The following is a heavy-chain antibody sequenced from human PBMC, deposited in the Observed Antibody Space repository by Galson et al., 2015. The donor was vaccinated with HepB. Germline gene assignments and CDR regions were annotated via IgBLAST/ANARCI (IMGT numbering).Heavy chain of an antibody. CDR1: GFTFSSYG. V-gene: IGHV3-30*18. CDR2: ISYDGSNK. D-gene: IGHD6-6*01. J-gene: IGHJ6*02. Sequence: SLRLSCAASGFTFSSYGMHWVRQAPGKGLEWVAIISYDGSNKYYADSVKGRFTISRDNSKNTLYLQMNSLRGEDTAVYYCAKDRSSSSTSHYYYGMDVWGQGTTVTVSS. CDR3: AKDRSSSSTSHYYYGMDV.